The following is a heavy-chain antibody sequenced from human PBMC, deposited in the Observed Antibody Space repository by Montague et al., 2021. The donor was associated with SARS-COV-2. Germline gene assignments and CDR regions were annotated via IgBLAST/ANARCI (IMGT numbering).Heavy chain of an antibody. D-gene: IGHD3-9*01. Sequence: SETLSLTCTVSGGSVSSGSFYWSWIRQPPRKGLELIGYIYYTGSSNYXXXLKSRVTISVDTSKNQFSLKLSSVTAADTAVYYCASLRGSAEILTAFQGVSYFYGMDVWGQGTTVTVSS. CDR1: GGSVSSGSFY. CDR3: ASLRGSAEILTAFQGVSYFYGMDV. J-gene: IGHJ6*02. V-gene: IGHV4-61*01. CDR2: IYYTGSS.